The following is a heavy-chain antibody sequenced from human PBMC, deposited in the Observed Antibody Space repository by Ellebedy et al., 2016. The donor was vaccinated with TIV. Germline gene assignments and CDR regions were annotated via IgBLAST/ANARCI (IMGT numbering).Heavy chain of an antibody. CDR1: GFTFSSYW. V-gene: IGHV3-7*01. CDR3: ARDIGYNCFDH. D-gene: IGHD5-12*01. Sequence: PGGSLRLSCAASGFTFSSYWMGWVRQAPGKGLEWVANINADGSLEYYVDSVKGRLTISRDNAKNSLCLQMNSLRAEDTALYYCARDIGYNCFDHWGQGNLVTVSA. J-gene: IGHJ5*02. CDR2: INADGSLE.